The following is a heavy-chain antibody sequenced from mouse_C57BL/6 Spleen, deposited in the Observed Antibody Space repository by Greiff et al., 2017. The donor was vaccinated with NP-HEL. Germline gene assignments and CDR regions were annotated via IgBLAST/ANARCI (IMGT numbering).Heavy chain of an antibody. D-gene: IGHD1-1*02. CDR2: IYPGGGDT. J-gene: IGHJ1*03. CDR1: GYAFSSSW. Sequence: VQLQQSGPELVKPGASVKISCKASGYAFSSSWMNWVKQRPGKGLEWIGRIYPGGGDTNYHGNFKGKATLTADKSSSTAYMQLSSLTSEDSAVYFCARKVATGYWYFDVWGTGTTVTVSS. V-gene: IGHV1-82*01. CDR3: ARKVATGYWYFDV.